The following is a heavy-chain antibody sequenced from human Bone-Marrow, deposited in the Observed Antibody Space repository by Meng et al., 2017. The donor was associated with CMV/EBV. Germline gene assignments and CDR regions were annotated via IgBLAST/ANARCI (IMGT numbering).Heavy chain of an antibody. CDR1: GFTFSSYW. CDR3: ARESLLSPVALDY. J-gene: IGHJ4*02. D-gene: IGHD4-23*01. CDR2: ISYDGSNK. V-gene: IGHV3-30-3*01. Sequence: GGSLRLSCAASGFTFSSYWMSWVRQAPGKGLEWVAVISYDGSNKYYADSVKGRFTISRDNSKNTLYLQMNSLRAEDTAVYYCARESLLSPVALDYWGQGTLVTVSS.